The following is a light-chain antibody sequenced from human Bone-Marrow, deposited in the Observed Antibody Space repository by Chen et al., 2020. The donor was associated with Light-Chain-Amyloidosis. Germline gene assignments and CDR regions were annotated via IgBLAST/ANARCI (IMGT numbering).Light chain of an antibody. J-gene: IGLJ1*01. CDR1: SSDVGGYDI. CDR2: EVT. Sequence: QSALTQPASVTGSPGQSLTLSCTGTSSDVGGYDIVSWYRQHPGKAPKLLIFEVTKRPSGVSNRFSGSKSGNTASLTISGLRTEDAADYYCCAYRGGSFPYVFGPGTKVTVL. CDR3: CAYRGGSFPYV. V-gene: IGLV2-23*02.